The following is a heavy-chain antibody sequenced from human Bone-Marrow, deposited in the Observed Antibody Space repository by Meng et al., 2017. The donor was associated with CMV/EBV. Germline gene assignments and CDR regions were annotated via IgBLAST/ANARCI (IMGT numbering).Heavy chain of an antibody. Sequence: GESLKISCAASGFTFSSYAMHWVRQAPGKGLEWVAVISYDGSNKYYADSVKGRFTISRDNSKNTLYLQMNSLRAEDTAVYYCARGGGGGYHFDYWGRGTLVTVSS. CDR3: ARGGGGGYHFDY. J-gene: IGHJ4*01. CDR1: GFTFSSYA. CDR2: ISYDGSNK. V-gene: IGHV3-30*04. D-gene: IGHD3-16*02.